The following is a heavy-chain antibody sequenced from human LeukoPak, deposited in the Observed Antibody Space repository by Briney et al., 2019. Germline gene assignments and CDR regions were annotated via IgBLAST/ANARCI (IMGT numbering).Heavy chain of an antibody. CDR2: IYYSGST. CDR3: ARGGDFWSGYYDAFDI. Sequence: PSETLSLTCTVSGGSISSYYWSWIRQPPGKGLEWIGYIYYSGSTNYNPSLKSRVTISVDTSKNQFSLKLSSVTAADTAVYYCARGGDFWSGYYDAFDIWGQGTMVTVSS. CDR1: GGSISSYY. J-gene: IGHJ3*02. V-gene: IGHV4-59*01. D-gene: IGHD3-3*01.